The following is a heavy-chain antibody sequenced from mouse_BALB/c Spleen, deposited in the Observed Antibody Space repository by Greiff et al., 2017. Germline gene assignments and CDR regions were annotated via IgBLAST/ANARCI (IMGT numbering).Heavy chain of an antibody. Sequence: EVQLQQSGPELVKPGASVKISCKASGYTFTDYNMHWVKQSHGKSLEWIGYIYPYNGGTGYNQKFKSKATLTVDNSSSTAYMELRSLTSEDSAVYYCARALWLLRSWFAYWGQGTLVTVSA. D-gene: IGHD2-3*01. CDR1: GYTFTDYN. J-gene: IGHJ3*01. CDR3: ARALWLLRSWFAY. CDR2: IYPYNGGT. V-gene: IGHV1S29*02.